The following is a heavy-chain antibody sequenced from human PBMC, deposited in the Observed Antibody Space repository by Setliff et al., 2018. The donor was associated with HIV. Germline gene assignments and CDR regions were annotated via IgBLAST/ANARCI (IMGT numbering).Heavy chain of an antibody. V-gene: IGHV3-23*01. J-gene: IGHJ3*02. Sequence: RLSCAASGFTFSSYAMNWVRQAPGKGLEWVSVMSGSSTSTYYADSVKGRFTISRDNSKNTLYLQMNSLRAEDTAVYYCAKDKDSYRTFDIWGQGTMVTVSS. CDR2: MSGSSTST. CDR1: GFTFSSYA. CDR3: AKDKDSYRTFDI.